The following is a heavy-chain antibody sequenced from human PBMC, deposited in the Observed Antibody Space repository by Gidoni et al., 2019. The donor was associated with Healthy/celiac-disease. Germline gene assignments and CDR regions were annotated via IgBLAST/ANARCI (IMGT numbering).Heavy chain of an antibody. Sequence: EVQLLESGGGLVQPGGSLRLSCAASGFTFSSYAMSWVRQAPGKGLEWVSAISGSGGSTYYADSGKGRFTISRDNSKNTLYLQMNSLRAEDTAVYYCAKARWGYSSGLDAFDIWGQGTMVTVSS. V-gene: IGHV3-23*01. J-gene: IGHJ3*02. CDR1: GFTFSSYA. CDR2: ISGSGGST. D-gene: IGHD6-19*01. CDR3: AKARWGYSSGLDAFDI.